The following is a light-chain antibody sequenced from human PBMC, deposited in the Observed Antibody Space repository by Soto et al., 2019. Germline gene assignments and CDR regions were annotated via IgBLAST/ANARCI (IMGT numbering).Light chain of an antibody. Sequence: QSAPTQAASVSVSLGQSITISCTGTTNDVGGYHYVSWYQHHPGKAPKLMNYEVSNRPSGVSNRFSGSKSGNTASLTISGLQAEDEADYYCTSYTSSSTVVFGGGTKLTVL. J-gene: IGLJ2*01. CDR1: TNDVGGYHY. CDR2: EVS. V-gene: IGLV2-14*01. CDR3: TSYTSSSTVV.